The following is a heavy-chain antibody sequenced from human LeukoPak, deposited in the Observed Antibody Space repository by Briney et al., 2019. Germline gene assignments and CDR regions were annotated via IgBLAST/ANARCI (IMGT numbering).Heavy chain of an antibody. Sequence: SETLSLTCAVYGGSFSGYYWSWIRQPPGKGLEWIGEINHSGSTNYNPSLKSRVTISVDKSKNQFSLKLSSVTAADTAVYYCARDRVQQPFDYWGQGTLVTVSS. CDR2: INHSGST. V-gene: IGHV4-34*01. CDR3: ARDRVQQPFDY. CDR1: GGSFSGYY. D-gene: IGHD6-13*01. J-gene: IGHJ4*02.